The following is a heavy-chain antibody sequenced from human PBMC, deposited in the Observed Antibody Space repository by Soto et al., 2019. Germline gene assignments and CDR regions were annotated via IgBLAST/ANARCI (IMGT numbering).Heavy chain of an antibody. CDR1: GGSIRSDY. J-gene: IGHJ4*02. CDR3: GRVIVGPTFPYIDY. CDR2: IYYSGRT. V-gene: IGHV4-59*01. D-gene: IGHD1-26*01. Sequence: PSETLSLTCTVSGGSIRSDYWNWIRQSPGKGLEWIGYIYYSGRTSYNPFLESRVTLSMDTSKNQFSLNLTSVTAADTAIYYCGRVIVGPTFPYIDYWGQGALVTVSS.